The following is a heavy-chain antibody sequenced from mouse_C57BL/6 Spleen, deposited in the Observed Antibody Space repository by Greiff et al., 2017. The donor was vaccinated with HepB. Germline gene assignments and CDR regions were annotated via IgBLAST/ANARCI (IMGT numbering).Heavy chain of an antibody. V-gene: IGHV5-9-1*02. CDR2: ISSGGDYI. Sequence: EVKLMESGEGLVKPGGSLKLSCAASGFTFSSYAMSWVRQTPEKRLEWVAYISSGGDYIYYADTVKGRFTISRDNARNTLYLQMSSLKSEDTAMYYCTNNWDGCAYWGQGTLVTVSA. J-gene: IGHJ3*01. CDR1: GFTFSSYA. D-gene: IGHD4-1*01. CDR3: TNNWDGCAY.